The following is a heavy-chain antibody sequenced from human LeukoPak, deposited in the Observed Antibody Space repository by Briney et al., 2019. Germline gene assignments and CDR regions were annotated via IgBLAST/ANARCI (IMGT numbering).Heavy chain of an antibody. V-gene: IGHV3-21*03. D-gene: IGHD6-19*01. Sequence: PGGSLRLSCEASGFTFSTYNMNWVRQAPGKRLGWVSSITSSSSYVFYADSVKGRFTISRDNAKNSLYLQMNSLKTEDTAVYYCTPYPRRIAVAGSGYWGQGTLVTVSS. CDR2: ITSSSSYV. J-gene: IGHJ4*02. CDR1: GFTFSTYN. CDR3: TPYPRRIAVAGSGY.